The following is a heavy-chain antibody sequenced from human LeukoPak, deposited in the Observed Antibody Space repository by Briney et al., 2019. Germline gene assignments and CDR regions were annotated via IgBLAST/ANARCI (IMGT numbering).Heavy chain of an antibody. D-gene: IGHD3/OR15-3a*01. CDR3: ARTAQYGLSYFDY. Sequence: SETLSLTCTVSGGSISSYYWGWIRQPPGKGLEWIGGIYHSGSTHYNPSLKSRVTISVDTSKNQFSLKVSSVTAADTAVYYCARTAQYGLSYFDYWGQGTLVTVSS. J-gene: IGHJ4*02. V-gene: IGHV4-59*08. CDR1: GGSISSYY. CDR2: IYHSGST.